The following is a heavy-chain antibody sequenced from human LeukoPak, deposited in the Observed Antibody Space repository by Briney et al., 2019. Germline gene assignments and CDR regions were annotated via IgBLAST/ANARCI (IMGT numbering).Heavy chain of an antibody. D-gene: IGHD3-16*02. J-gene: IGHJ4*03. CDR1: GFTFSSYG. CDR2: ISGSGGST. Sequence: GGSLRLSCAASGFTFSSYGMSWVRQAPGKGLEWVSAISGSGGSTYYADSVKGRFTISRDNSKNTLYLQMNSLRAEDTAVYYCAKEGGYGELSSYFDYWGKGTTVTISS. CDR3: AKEGGYGELSSYFDY. V-gene: IGHV3-23*01.